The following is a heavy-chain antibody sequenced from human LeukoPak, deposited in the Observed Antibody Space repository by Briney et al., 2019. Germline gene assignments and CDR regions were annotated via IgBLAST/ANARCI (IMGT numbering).Heavy chain of an antibody. CDR1: GFTFSSYS. V-gene: IGHV3-48*02. J-gene: IGHJ4*02. Sequence: GGSLRLSCAASGFTFSSYSTNWVRQAPGKGLEWVSYISSTGSTIYYADSVKGRFTISRDNAKNSLYLQMNSLRDEDTAVYYCARESVSVAGIDYWGQGTVVTVSS. CDR2: ISSTGSTI. D-gene: IGHD6-19*01. CDR3: ARESVSVAGIDY.